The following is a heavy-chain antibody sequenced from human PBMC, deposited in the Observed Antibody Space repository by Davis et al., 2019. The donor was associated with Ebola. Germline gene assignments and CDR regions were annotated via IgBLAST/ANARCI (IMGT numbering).Heavy chain of an antibody. CDR1: GFTLSGYD. Sequence: GESLKISCAASGFTLSGYDMNWVRQAPGKGLQWVAVIWDDGSNKYYADSVKGRFTISRDNSKNTLYLQMNSLRAEDTAVYYCVRDAGRLLLSGRFDPWGQGTLVTVSS. J-gene: IGHJ5*02. CDR3: VRDAGRLLLSGRFDP. D-gene: IGHD2/OR15-2a*01. CDR2: IWDDGSNK. V-gene: IGHV3-33*01.